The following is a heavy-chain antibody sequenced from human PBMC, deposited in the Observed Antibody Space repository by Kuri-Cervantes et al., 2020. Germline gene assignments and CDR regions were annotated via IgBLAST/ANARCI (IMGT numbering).Heavy chain of an antibody. CDR2: FDPEDGET. D-gene: IGHD3-9*01. V-gene: IGHV1-24*01. Sequence: ASVKVSCKVSGYTLTELSMHWVRQAPGKGLEWMGGFDPEDGETIYAQKFQGRVTISADKSTSTAYMELSSLRPEDTAVYYCARAHYDILIDQSLDIDYWGQGTLVTVSS. CDR3: ARAHYDILIDQSLDIDY. CDR1: GYTLTELS. J-gene: IGHJ4*02.